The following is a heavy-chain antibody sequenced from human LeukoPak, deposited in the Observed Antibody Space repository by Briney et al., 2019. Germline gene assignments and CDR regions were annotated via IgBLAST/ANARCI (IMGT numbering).Heavy chain of an antibody. CDR2: IHPSTGNP. J-gene: IGHJ4*02. Sequence: GASVKVSCKASGYTFTNYAMNWVRQAPGQGLEWMGWIHPSTGNPTYAQGFTGRFVFSLDTSVSTTYLQISSLKAEDTAVYYCAREVCSGGSCYFDYWGQGTLVTVSS. D-gene: IGHD2-15*01. V-gene: IGHV7-4-1*02. CDR3: AREVCSGGSCYFDY. CDR1: GYTFTNYA.